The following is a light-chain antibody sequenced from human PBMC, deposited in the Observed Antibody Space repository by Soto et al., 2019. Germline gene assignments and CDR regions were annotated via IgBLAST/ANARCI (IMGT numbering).Light chain of an antibody. J-gene: IGLJ2*01. Sequence: QSALTQPASVSGSPGQSITISCTGTSSDVGGYNYVSWYQQHPGKAPKLMIYEVSNRPSGVSNRFSGSKSGNTASLTISGLQAEDEADYYCSSYTSSSTLVVFGGGPKLPVL. CDR3: SSYTSSSTLVV. CDR1: SSDVGGYNY. V-gene: IGLV2-14*01. CDR2: EVS.